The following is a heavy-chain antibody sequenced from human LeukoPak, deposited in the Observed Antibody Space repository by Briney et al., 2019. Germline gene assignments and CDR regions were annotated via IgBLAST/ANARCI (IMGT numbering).Heavy chain of an antibody. V-gene: IGHV4-39*07. J-gene: IGHJ4*02. CDR2: IYYSGST. CDR3: ANSRSGSYDYFDY. Sequence: KTSETLSLTCTVSGGSISSSSYYWGWIRQPPGKGLEWIGSIYYSGSTYYNPSLKSRVTISVDTSKNQFSLKLSSVTAADTAVYYCANSRSGSYDYFDYWGQGTLVTVSS. CDR1: GGSISSSSYY. D-gene: IGHD1-26*01.